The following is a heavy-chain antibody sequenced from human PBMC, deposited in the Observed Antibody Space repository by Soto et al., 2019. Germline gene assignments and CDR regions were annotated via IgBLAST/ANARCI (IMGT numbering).Heavy chain of an antibody. CDR3: AREGIAVAPADY. V-gene: IGHV4-30-4*01. Sequence: SETLSLTCTVSGGSISSGDYYWSWIRQPPGKGLEWIGYIYYSGSTYYNPSLKSRVTISVDTSKNQFSLKLSSVTAADTAVYYCAREGIAVAPADYWGQGTLVTVSS. CDR1: GGSISSGDYY. CDR2: IYYSGST. J-gene: IGHJ4*02. D-gene: IGHD6-19*01.